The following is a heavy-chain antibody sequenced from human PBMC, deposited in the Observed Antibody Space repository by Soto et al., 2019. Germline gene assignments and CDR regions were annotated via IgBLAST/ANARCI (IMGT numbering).Heavy chain of an antibody. CDR3: AKGGRYFDPELVGLDY. V-gene: IGHV3-53*01. CDR2: IYSGGST. D-gene: IGHD3-9*01. J-gene: IGHJ4*02. CDR1: GFTVSSNY. Sequence: PGGSLRLSCAASGFTVSSNYMRWVRQAPGKGLEWVSVIYSGGSTYYADSVKGRFTISRDNSKNTLYLQMNSLRAEDTAVYYCAKGGRYFDPELVGLDYWGQGTLVTVSS.